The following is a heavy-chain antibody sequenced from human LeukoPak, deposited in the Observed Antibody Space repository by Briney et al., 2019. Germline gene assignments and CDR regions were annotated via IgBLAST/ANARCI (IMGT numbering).Heavy chain of an antibody. D-gene: IGHD3-22*01. CDR1: GGSISSGSYY. V-gene: IGHV4-61*02. CDR3: ARGGYYDSSGYYLSQYYYYGMDV. CDR2: IYTSGST. J-gene: IGHJ6*02. Sequence: PSQTLSLTCTVSGGSISSGSYYWSWIRQPAGKGLEWIGRIYTSGSTKYPPSLQSRVTISVDTSKNQFSLKLSSVTAADTAVYYCARGGYYDSSGYYLSQYYYYGMDVWGQGTTVTVSS.